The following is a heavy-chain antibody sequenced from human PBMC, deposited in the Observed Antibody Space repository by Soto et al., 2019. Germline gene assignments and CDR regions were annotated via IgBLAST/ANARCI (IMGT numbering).Heavy chain of an antibody. Sequence: QVQLVQSGAEVKKPGSSVKVSCKASGGTFSSYTISWVRQAPGQGLEWMGRIIPILGIANYAQKFQGRVTITAAKSTSTAYMELSSLRSEDTAVYYCARDPGYYDSSGYLGYYYYGMDVWGQGTTVTVSS. D-gene: IGHD3-22*01. J-gene: IGHJ6*02. CDR3: ARDPGYYDSSGYLGYYYYGMDV. CDR1: GGTFSSYT. V-gene: IGHV1-69*08. CDR2: IIPILGIA.